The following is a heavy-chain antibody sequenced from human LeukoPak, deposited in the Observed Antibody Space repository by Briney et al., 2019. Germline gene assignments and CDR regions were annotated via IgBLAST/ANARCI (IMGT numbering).Heavy chain of an antibody. D-gene: IGHD3-10*01. V-gene: IGHV3-21*01. CDR2: ISSSSSYI. CDR1: GFTLSSYS. Sequence: PGGSLRLSCAASGFTLSSYSMNWVRQAPGKGLEWVSSISSSSSYIYYADSVKGRFTISRDNAKNSLYLQMNSLRAEDTAVYYCARAEEYYGSGSYYKRWFDPWGQGTLVTVSS. CDR3: ARAEEYYGSGSYYKRWFDP. J-gene: IGHJ5*02.